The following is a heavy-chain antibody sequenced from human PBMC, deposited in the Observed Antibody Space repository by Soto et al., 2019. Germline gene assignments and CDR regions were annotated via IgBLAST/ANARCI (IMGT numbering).Heavy chain of an antibody. Sequence: QVQLQESGPGLVKPSQTLSLTCTVSGGSISSGDYYWSWIRQPPGKGLEWIGYIYHSGSTYYNPSLKSRVTISVDPSKNQFSLKLSSVTAADTAVYYCARAPYCGGDCYHPPDYWGQGTLVTVSS. J-gene: IGHJ4*02. CDR2: IYHSGST. V-gene: IGHV4-30-4*01. CDR1: GGSISSGDYY. D-gene: IGHD2-21*02. CDR3: ARAPYCGGDCYHPPDY.